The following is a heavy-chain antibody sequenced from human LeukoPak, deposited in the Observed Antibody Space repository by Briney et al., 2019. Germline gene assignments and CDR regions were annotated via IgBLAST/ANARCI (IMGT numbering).Heavy chain of an antibody. J-gene: IGHJ6*02. V-gene: IGHV3-33*01. D-gene: IGHD3-22*01. Sequence: PGTSLRLSCATSGFTFRSHAMHWVRQSPGKGLEWVAQIWYDGSNKYYADSVKGRFTISRDNSKNTLYLQMNSLRAEDTAVYYCARDRDYYDSSGYYYVLGYYYYGMDVWGQGTTVTVSS. CDR3: ARDRDYYDSSGYYYVLGYYYYGMDV. CDR1: GFTFRSHA. CDR2: IWYDGSNK.